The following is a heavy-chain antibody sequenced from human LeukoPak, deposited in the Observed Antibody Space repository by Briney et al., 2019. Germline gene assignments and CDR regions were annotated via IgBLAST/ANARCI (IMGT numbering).Heavy chain of an antibody. V-gene: IGHV1-2*02. CDR3: ARNMNYGDYVDAFDI. CDR1: GYTFTGYY. D-gene: IGHD4-17*01. Sequence: VASVKVSCKASGYTFTGYYMHWVRQAPGQGLEWMGWINPNSGGTNYAQKFQGRVTMTRDTSISTAYMELSRLRSDDTAVYYCARNMNYGDYVDAFDIWGQGTMVTVSS. CDR2: INPNSGGT. J-gene: IGHJ3*02.